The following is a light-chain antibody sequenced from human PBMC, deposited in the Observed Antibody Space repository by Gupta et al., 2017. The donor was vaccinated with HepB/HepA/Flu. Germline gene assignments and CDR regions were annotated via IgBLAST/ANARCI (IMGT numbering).Light chain of an antibody. Sequence: EILITQSPATLSVSPGERVTLSCRASQSVSSNLAWYQQKPGQAPRLLIHGASTRATGIPARFSGSGSGTEFTLTISSLLSEDFAVYYCQQYKNWPPLTCGQGTKVEVK. CDR1: QSVSSN. J-gene: IGKJ1*01. CDR3: QQYKNWPPLT. V-gene: IGKV3-15*01. CDR2: GAS.